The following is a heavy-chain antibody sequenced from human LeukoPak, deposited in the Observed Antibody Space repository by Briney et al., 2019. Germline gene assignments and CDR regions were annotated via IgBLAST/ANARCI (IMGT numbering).Heavy chain of an antibody. V-gene: IGHV4-39*07. D-gene: IGHD1-26*01. CDR2: FSCSGST. CDR3: TYSGSNYPDY. J-gene: IGHJ4*02. Sequence: SETLSLTCSVSGGSISSCTYSWGWIRQPPGKGLEWIGSFSCSGSTYYNPSLKSRVTISVDTSKSQFSLYMDSVTAADTAVYYCTYSGSNYPDYWGQGTLVIVSS. CDR1: GGSISSCTYS.